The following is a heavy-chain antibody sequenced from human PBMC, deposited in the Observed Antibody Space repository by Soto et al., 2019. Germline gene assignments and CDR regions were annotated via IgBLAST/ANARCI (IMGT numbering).Heavy chain of an antibody. Sequence: PGGSLRLSWAAAGFSFDDYAMHWGRQVPGKGLEWVSGITWSSSAIGYADSVRGRFTISRDNAKNSLYLQMNSRRSEDTALYYCANDQFRSGMDVWRQGTTVTVSS. CDR3: ANDQFRSGMDV. J-gene: IGHJ6*02. V-gene: IGHV3-9*01. CDR2: ITWSSSAI. CDR1: GFSFDDYA.